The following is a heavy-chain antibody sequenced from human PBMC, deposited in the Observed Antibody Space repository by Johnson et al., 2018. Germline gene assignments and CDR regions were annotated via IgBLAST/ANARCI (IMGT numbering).Heavy chain of an antibody. V-gene: IGHV1-3*01. CDR1: GYTFTSYA. CDR2: INAGNGNT. CDR3: GRRLEAPFYYYMDG. D-gene: IGHD3-22*01. Sequence: QVQLVQSGAEVKKSGASVKVSCKASGYTFTSYAIHWVRQAPGQRLEWMGWINAGNGNTKYSQNFQGRVIITTDTSATTAYMEVSSRRPEDTAVHYCGRRLEAPFYYYMDGWGKGTTVTVSS. J-gene: IGHJ6*03.